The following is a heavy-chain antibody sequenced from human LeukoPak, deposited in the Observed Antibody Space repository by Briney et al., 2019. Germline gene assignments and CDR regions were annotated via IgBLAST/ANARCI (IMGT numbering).Heavy chain of an antibody. J-gene: IGHJ6*02. Sequence: GGSLRLSGAASGFTFSSYSMNWVRQAPGKGLEWVSSISSSSSYIYYADSVKGRFTISRDNAKNSLYLQMNSLRAEDTAVYYCARVQEDYYDSSGYYSYYYGMDVWGQGTTVTVSS. CDR3: ARVQEDYYDSSGYYSYYYGMDV. V-gene: IGHV3-21*01. CDR1: GFTFSSYS. D-gene: IGHD3-22*01. CDR2: ISSSSSYI.